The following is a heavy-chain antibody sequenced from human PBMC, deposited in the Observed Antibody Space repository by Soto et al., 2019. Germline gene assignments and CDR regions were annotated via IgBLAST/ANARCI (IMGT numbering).Heavy chain of an antibody. CDR3: ARDRLMATAGTARHYFGLDV. CDR1: GGSIRSGGYY. J-gene: IGHJ6*02. CDR2: IYYSGST. Sequence: TLSLTCTVSGGSIRSGGYYWSWVRQSPRRGLEWIWNIYYSGSTYYNPSLKSRLTISVDTSKNQFSLNLSSVTAADTAVYYCARDRLMATAGTARHYFGLDVWGQGPTVTFS. V-gene: IGHV4-31*03. D-gene: IGHD5-18*01.